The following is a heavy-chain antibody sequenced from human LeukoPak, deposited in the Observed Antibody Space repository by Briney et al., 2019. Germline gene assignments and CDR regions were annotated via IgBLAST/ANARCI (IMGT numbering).Heavy chain of an antibody. Sequence: KPSETLSLTCTVSHGSIATHSYFWDWLRQPPGKGLEFVASVQYSGFGYKSPSLRSRVAVSTDTSKNQFSLRLESVTAADTAVYFCVRGVSNDWYFDLWGSGTLVSISS. CDR3: VRGVSNDWYFDL. V-gene: IGHV4-39*07. CDR1: HGSIATHSYF. J-gene: IGHJ2*01. CDR2: VQYSGFG. D-gene: IGHD3-3*01.